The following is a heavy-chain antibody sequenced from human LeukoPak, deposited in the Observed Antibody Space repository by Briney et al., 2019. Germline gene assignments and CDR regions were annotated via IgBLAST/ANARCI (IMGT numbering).Heavy chain of an antibody. Sequence: GGSLRLSCAASGFTFSSYWMHWVRQAPGKGLVWVSRINNDGSSTSYADSVKGRFTISRDNAKNTLYLQMNSLRAEDTAVYYCAENYYNSRGYFGYWGRGTLVTVSS. CDR1: GFTFSSYW. J-gene: IGHJ4*02. CDR2: INNDGSST. CDR3: AENYYNSRGYFGY. V-gene: IGHV3-74*01. D-gene: IGHD3-22*01.